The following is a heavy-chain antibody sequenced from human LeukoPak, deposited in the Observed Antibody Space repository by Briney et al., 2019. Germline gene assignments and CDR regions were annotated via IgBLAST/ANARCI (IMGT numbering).Heavy chain of an antibody. Sequence: GGSLRLSCAASGFTFSSYAMHWVRQAPGKGLEWVAVISYDGSNKYYADSVKGRFTISRDNSKNTLYLQMNSLRAEDMAVYYCARGIQGYNWVGFDYWGQGTLVTVSS. CDR1: GFTFSSYA. CDR3: ARGIQGYNWVGFDY. J-gene: IGHJ4*02. CDR2: ISYDGSNK. V-gene: IGHV3-30-3*01. D-gene: IGHD5-24*01.